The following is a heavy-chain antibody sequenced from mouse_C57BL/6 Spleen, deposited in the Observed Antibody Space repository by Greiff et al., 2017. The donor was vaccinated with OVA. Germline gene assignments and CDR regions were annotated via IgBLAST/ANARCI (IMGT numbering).Heavy chain of an antibody. V-gene: IGHV5-6*01. J-gene: IGHJ2*01. D-gene: IGHD1-1*02. CDR2: ISSGGSYT. CDR3: ARHERGGGSHFDY. Sequence: EVLLEESGGDLVKPGGSLKLSCAASGFTFSSYGMSWVRQTPDQRLEWVATISSGGSYTYYPDSVKGRFTISRDNAKNTLYLQMSSLKSEDTAMDSGARHERGGGSHFDYWGQGTTLTVSS. CDR1: GFTFSSYG.